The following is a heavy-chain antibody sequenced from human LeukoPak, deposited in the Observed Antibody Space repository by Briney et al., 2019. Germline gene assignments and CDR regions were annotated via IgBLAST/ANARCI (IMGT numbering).Heavy chain of an antibody. CDR2: ITGSGEGR. V-gene: IGHV3-23*01. CDR1: GFAFGNYG. D-gene: IGHD4-17*01. CDR3: AKDPDGDYLGAFDF. J-gene: IGHJ3*01. Sequence: GGSLRLSCRGSGFAFGNYGMTWVRQAPGKGLEWVSAITGSGEGRRYTDAVTGRFTISRDNSRNTLFLQMDSLRADDTAVYYCAKDPDGDYLGAFDFWGPGTLVTVSS.